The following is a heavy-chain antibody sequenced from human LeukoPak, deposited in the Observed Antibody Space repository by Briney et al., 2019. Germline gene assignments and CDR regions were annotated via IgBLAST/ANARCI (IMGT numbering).Heavy chain of an antibody. J-gene: IGHJ3*02. CDR3: ARIYRDSDAFDI. CDR1: GFTFSSYS. V-gene: IGHV3-21*01. Sequence: GGSLRLSCAASGFTFSSYSMNWVRQAPGKGLEWVSSISSSSSYIYYADSVKGRFTISRDNAKTSLYLQMNSLRAEDTAVYYCARIYRDSDAFDIWGQGTMVTVSS. CDR2: ISSSSSYI. D-gene: IGHD4-17*01.